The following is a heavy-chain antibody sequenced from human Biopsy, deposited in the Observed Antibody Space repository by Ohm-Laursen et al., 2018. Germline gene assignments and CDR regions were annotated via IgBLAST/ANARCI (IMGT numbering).Heavy chain of an antibody. V-gene: IGHV1-69*06. J-gene: IGHJ1*01. D-gene: IGHD3-9*01. CDR1: GGTFSNYG. CDR3: ATKLTGYFHH. CDR2: NIPILETG. Sequence: RISCKAPGGTFSNYGVNWVRQAPGQGLEWLGGNIPILETGNYAQKFQDRVTVAADTSTSTATMELRSLRSDDTAVYYCATKLTGYFHHWGQGTLVIVSS.